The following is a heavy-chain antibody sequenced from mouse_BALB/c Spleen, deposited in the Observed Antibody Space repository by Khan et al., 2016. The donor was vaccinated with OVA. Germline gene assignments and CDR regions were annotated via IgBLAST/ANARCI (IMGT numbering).Heavy chain of an antibody. CDR2: IYPYNGGT. Sequence: VQLKESGPELVKPGASVKISCKASGHTFTDYNMHWVKQSHGKSLEWIGYIYPYNGGTGYNQKFKSKATLTVDNSSSTAYMELRSLTFEDSAVYYGARSRGPGYDYCFDYWGQGTTLTVSS. D-gene: IGHD2-4*01. CDR1: GHTFTDYN. J-gene: IGHJ2*01. V-gene: IGHV1S29*02. CDR3: ARSRGPGYDYCFDY.